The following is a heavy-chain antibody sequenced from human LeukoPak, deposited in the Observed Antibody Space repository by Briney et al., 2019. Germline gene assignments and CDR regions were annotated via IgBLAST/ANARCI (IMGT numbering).Heavy chain of an antibody. CDR2: ISASGGTT. CDR1: GFTFNNYA. CDR3: ATLRGEVDY. D-gene: IGHD3-10*01. V-gene: IGHV3-23*01. J-gene: IGHJ4*02. Sequence: PGGSLRLSCAASGFTFNNYALTWVRQAPGKGLEWVSAISASGGTTYYADSAKGRFTISRDNTKNTLYLQMNSLRAEETAVYYCATLRGEVDYWGQGTLVTVSS.